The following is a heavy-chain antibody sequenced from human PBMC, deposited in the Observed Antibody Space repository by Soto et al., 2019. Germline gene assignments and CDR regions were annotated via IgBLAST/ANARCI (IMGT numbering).Heavy chain of an antibody. CDR3: ARQIVVVPAAISRSIFGGSMDV. D-gene: IGHD2-2*01. CDR2: INPSGGST. V-gene: IGHV1-46*03. J-gene: IGHJ6*03. Sequence: ASVKVSCKASGYTFTSYYIHWVRQAPGQGLEWMGIINPSGGSTSYAQKFQGRVTMTRDTSTSTVYMELSSLRSEDTAVYYCARQIVVVPAAISRSIFGGSMDVWGKGTTVTVSS. CDR1: GYTFTSYY.